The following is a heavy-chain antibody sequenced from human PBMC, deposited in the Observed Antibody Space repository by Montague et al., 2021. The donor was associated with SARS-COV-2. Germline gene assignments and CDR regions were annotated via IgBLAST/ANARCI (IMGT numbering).Heavy chain of an antibody. J-gene: IGHJ6*03. D-gene: IGHD6-13*01. CDR1: GGSISSGSYY. V-gene: IGHV4-61*02. Sequence: TLSLTCTVSGGSISSGSYYWSWIRQPAGKGLEWIGRIYTSGSTNYNPSLKSRVTISVDTSKNQFSLKLSSVTAADTAVYYCASGIAATYYYYMDAWGKGTTVTVSS. CDR2: IYTSGST. CDR3: ASGIAATYYYYMDA.